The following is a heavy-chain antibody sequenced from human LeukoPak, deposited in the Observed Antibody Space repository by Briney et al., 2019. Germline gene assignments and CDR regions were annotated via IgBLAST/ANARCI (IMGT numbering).Heavy chain of an antibody. J-gene: IGHJ6*02. CDR2: IWYDGSNK. CDR1: GFTFSSYG. V-gene: IGHV3-33*01. D-gene: IGHD5-24*01. Sequence: GGSLRLSCAASGFTFSSYGMHWVRQAPGKGLEWVAVIWYDGSNKYYADSVKGRFTISRDNSKNTLYLQMNSLRAEDTAVYYCARGDVNYYYGMDVWGQGTTVTVSS. CDR3: ARGDVNYYYGMDV.